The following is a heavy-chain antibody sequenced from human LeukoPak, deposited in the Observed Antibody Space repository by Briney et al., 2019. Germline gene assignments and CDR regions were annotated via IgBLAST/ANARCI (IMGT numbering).Heavy chain of an antibody. V-gene: IGHV3-11*01. CDR1: GFTFSDYY. Sequence: GGSLRLSCAASGFTFSDYYMSWIRQAPGKGLEWVSYISSSGSTIYYADSVKGRFTISRDNAKNSLYLQMSSLRAEDTAVYYCARVNDFWSGYSPDYWGQGTLVTVSS. CDR2: ISSSGSTI. D-gene: IGHD3-3*01. J-gene: IGHJ4*02. CDR3: ARVNDFWSGYSPDY.